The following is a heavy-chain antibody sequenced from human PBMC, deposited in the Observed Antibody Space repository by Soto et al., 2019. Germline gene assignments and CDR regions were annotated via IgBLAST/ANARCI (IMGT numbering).Heavy chain of an antibody. D-gene: IGHD4-17*01. V-gene: IGHV4-4*07. CDR2: IYSNGRP. CDR3: ARSYRDSYEH. Sequence: QVQLQESGPRLVKPSETLSLTCNVSGGSISNNYWTWIRQPAGKGLEWIGRIYSNGRPNFNHYLKSRISMSIDTSKNQFSLKLTSVTAADTAVYYCARSYRDSYEHWGQGTLVTVSS. CDR1: GGSISNNY. J-gene: IGHJ1*01.